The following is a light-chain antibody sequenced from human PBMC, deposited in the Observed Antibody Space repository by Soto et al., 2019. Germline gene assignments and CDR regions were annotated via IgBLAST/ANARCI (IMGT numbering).Light chain of an antibody. Sequence: DIQLTQSPPTLSASVGDRVTITCRASQSIRYYLAWYQQMPGKAPKLLIYGASSLQSGVPSRFSGSGSGTKFTLTISSLLPDDFATYFCPHHNSSSQTFGQGTRWIS. CDR1: QSIRYY. V-gene: IGKV1-5*01. J-gene: IGKJ1*01. CDR3: PHHNSSSQT. CDR2: GAS.